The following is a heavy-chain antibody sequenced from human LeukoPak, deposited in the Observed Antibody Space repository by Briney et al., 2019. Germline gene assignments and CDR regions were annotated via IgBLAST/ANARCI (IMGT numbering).Heavy chain of an antibody. CDR3: ARGPYCSSTSCYPIYYYFDY. CDR1: GGSFSGYY. D-gene: IGHD2-2*01. CDR2: MNHSGST. Sequence: SETLSLTCAVYGGSFSGYYWSWIRQPPGKGLEWIGEMNHSGSTNYNPSLKSRVTISVDTSKNQFSLKLSSVTAADTAVYYCARGPYCSSTSCYPIYYYFDYWGQGTLVTVSS. V-gene: IGHV4-34*01. J-gene: IGHJ4*02.